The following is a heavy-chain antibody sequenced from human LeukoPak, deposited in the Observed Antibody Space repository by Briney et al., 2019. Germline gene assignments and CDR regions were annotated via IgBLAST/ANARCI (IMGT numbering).Heavy chain of an antibody. CDR2: MNPNSCGT. V-gene: IGHV1-2*02. CDR3: AREGGNSEFDY. CDR1: GYTFTFYY. J-gene: IGHJ4*02. Sequence: GSSVKVSCKASGYTFTFYYMHWVRQAPGQGLGWRGWMNPNSCGTNYAQKFQGRVTMTSDTSISTDYMVLIRLRSDDTAVYYCAREGGNSEFDYWGQGTLVTVSS. D-gene: IGHD4-4*01.